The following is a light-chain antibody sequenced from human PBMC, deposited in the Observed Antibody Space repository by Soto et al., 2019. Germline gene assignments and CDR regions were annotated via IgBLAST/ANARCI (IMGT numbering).Light chain of an antibody. V-gene: IGLV1-44*01. Sequence: QSVLTQPPSASGTPGQRVTISCSGASSNIGSNAVNWYQQLPGAAPQLLIYTNNERPSGVPDRFSGSKSGTSASLAITGLQSEDESDYHCAAWEDSLKALVFGGGTPLAVL. CDR1: SSNIGSNA. CDR2: TNN. CDR3: AAWEDSLKALV. J-gene: IGLJ3*02.